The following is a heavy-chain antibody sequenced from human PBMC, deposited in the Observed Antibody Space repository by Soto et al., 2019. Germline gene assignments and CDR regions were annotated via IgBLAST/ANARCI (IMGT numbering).Heavy chain of an antibody. CDR3: AKGDLTAVITPDY. CDR1: GFTFSTYA. J-gene: IGHJ4*02. V-gene: IGHV3-23*01. D-gene: IGHD4-17*01. CDR2: ISGSGGST. Sequence: VQLLESGGGLVQPGGSLRLSCAASGFTFSTYAMSWVRQAPGKGLEWVSAISGSGGSTYYADSVKGRFTISRSNSRKVLYQKMSSLRAEDTDVYYWAKGDLTAVITPDYWGQGALVTVSS.